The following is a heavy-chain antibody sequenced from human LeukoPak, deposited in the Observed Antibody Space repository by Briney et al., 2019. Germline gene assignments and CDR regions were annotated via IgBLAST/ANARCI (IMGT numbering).Heavy chain of an antibody. D-gene: IGHD3-10*01. J-gene: IGHJ6*03. CDR2: IYYSWST. CDR1: GRSISSSSYY. V-gene: IGHV4-39*01. Sequence: PSETLSLTCTVSGRSISSSSYYWGWIRQPPGKGLEWIGSIYYSWSTYYNPALKSRVTISVDTSKNQFSLKLSSVTAADTAVYYCSRLLWFGELSYMDVWGKGTTVTVSS. CDR3: SRLLWFGELSYMDV.